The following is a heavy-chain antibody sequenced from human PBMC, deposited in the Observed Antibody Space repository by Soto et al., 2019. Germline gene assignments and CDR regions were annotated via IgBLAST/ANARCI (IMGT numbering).Heavy chain of an antibody. CDR2: IWYDGSNK. J-gene: IGHJ4*02. CDR3: ARDGYCSGGSCYSVPVFDY. V-gene: IGHV3-33*01. D-gene: IGHD2-15*01. CDR1: GFTFSNYG. Sequence: GGSLRLSCAASGFTFSNYGMHWVRQAPGKGLEWVAVIWYDGSNKYYADSVKGRFTISRDNSKNTLYLQMNSLRAEDTAVYYSARDGYCSGGSCYSVPVFDYWGQGTLVTV.